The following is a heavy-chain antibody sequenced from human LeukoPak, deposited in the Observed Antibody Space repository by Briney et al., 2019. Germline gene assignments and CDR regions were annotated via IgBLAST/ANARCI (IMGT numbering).Heavy chain of an antibody. CDR3: AGESFDI. J-gene: IGHJ3*02. Sequence: PGGSLRLSCAASGFTFSNYAMDWVRQAPGKGLEWVAVISKDGSMKYYADSVQGRFTASRDNSNNTLYLQMNSLRTEDTAVYYCAGESFDIWGQGTMVTVSS. V-gene: IGHV3-30*04. CDR1: GFTFSNYA. CDR2: ISKDGSMK.